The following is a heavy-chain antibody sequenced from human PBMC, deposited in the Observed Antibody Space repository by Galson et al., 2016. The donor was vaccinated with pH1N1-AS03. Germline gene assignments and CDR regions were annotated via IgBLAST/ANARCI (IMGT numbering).Heavy chain of an antibody. CDR2: VIPILGIA. V-gene: IGHV1-69*04. D-gene: IGHD2-2*01. Sequence: SVKVSCKASGGTFNAISWVRQAPGQGLEWMGRVIPILGIANYAQKFQDRVTMTTDTTTSTAYMELRSLRSDDTAVYYCARDLGYCTTTGCQREWFDPWGQGTPVTVSS. CDR3: ARDLGYCTTTGCQREWFDP. J-gene: IGHJ5*02. CDR1: GGTFNA.